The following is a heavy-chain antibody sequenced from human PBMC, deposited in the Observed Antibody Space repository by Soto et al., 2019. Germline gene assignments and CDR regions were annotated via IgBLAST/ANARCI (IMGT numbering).Heavy chain of an antibody. J-gene: IGHJ5*02. CDR3: AKDKLDSGSSMGNWFDP. CDR2: ISDSGATT. CDR1: GFTFSDYY. Sequence: GGSLRLSCAASGFTFSDYYMSWIRQAPGKGLEWVSSISDSGATTYYADSVKGRFTISRDNSENALYLQMNSLRAEDTAVYYCAKDKLDSGSSMGNWFDPWGQGTLVTVSS. V-gene: IGHV3-23*01. D-gene: IGHD3-10*01.